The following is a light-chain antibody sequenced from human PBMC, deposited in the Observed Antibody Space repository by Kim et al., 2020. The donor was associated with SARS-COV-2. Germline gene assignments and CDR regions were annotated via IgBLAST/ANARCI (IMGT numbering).Light chain of an antibody. V-gene: IGLV2-8*01. Sequence: GQSVTIYCTGTGSDVGRYNYVYWYQQHPGKAPQLMIYEVNRRPSGVPDRFSASKSGNTASLTVSGLQAEDEADYYCISYAGNNVYVFGTGTKVTVL. CDR3: ISYAGNNVYV. CDR1: GSDVGRYNY. J-gene: IGLJ1*01. CDR2: EVN.